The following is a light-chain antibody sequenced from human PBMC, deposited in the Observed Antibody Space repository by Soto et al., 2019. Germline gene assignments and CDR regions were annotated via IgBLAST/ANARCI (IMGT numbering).Light chain of an antibody. V-gene: IGKV1-9*01. J-gene: IGKJ2*01. Sequence: DIQLTQSPSFLSASVGDRVTITCRASQGISSYLAWYQHKPGKAPKLLIYAASTLQSGVPSRFSGSGSGTEFTRTISILQPEDFATYYCQQLNSYPYTFGQGTKLDIK. CDR1: QGISSY. CDR2: AAS. CDR3: QQLNSYPYT.